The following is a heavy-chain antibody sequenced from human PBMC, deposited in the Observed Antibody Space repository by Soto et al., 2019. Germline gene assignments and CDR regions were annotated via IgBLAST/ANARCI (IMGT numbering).Heavy chain of an antibody. J-gene: IGHJ5*02. D-gene: IGHD6-19*01. CDR3: ARRTRGAGWFDP. Sequence: QVQLVESGGGLVKPGGSLRLSCAASGFTFSDNYMTWIRQAPGRGLEWVAYISDSGNIIYYADSVQGRFTVSRDNDKNSLYLQMNSLSAEDTAVYYCARRTRGAGWFDPWGQGTLVTVSS. CDR2: ISDSGNII. V-gene: IGHV3-11*01. CDR1: GFTFSDNY.